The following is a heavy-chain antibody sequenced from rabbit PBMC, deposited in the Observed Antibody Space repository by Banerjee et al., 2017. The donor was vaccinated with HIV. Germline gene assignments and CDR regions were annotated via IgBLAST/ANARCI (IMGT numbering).Heavy chain of an antibody. CDR2: IYSSSGRT. J-gene: IGHJ4*01. CDR3: ARELGRSANL. D-gene: IGHD8-1*01. CDR1: GIDFSNNYY. Sequence: QSLEESGGDLVKPGASLTLTCKASGIDFSNNYYMCWVRQAPGKGLELIACIYSSSGRTAYASWAKGRFTISKTSSTTVTLQMTSLTAADTATYFCARELGRSANLWGQGTLVTVS. V-gene: IGHV1S40*01.